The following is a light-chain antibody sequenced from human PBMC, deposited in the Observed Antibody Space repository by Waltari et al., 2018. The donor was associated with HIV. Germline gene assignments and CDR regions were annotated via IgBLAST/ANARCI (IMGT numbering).Light chain of an antibody. CDR3: QQYYTVPPT. Sequence: DIVMTQSPDSLTVSQGERATINCTSSRTVFYSSDNQNYLAWYLQRPGQSPKVLIFWASTRAFGVSDRFRGSGSGTHFSLTLSSLQADDVGIYYCQQYYTVPPTFGGGTKVEI. CDR1: RTVFYSSDNQNY. J-gene: IGKJ4*01. CDR2: WAS. V-gene: IGKV4-1*01.